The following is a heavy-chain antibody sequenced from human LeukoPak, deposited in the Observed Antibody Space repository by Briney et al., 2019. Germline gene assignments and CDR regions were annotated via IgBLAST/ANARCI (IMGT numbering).Heavy chain of an antibody. CDR2: IYYSGST. V-gene: IGHV4-39*07. D-gene: IGHD6-19*01. J-gene: IGHJ4*02. Sequence: SETLSLTCTVSGGYISSSSYYWGWIRQPPGKGLEWIGSIYYSGSTYYNPSLKSRVAISVDTSKNQFSLKLSSVTAADTAVYYCAREGTSSGMDYWGQGTLVTVSS. CDR1: GGYISSSSYY. CDR3: AREGTSSGMDY.